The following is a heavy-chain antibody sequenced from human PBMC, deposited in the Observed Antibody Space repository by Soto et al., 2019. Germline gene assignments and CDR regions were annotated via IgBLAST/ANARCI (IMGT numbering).Heavy chain of an antibody. CDR3: AKDGYNNYWYVT. V-gene: IGHV3-66*01. Sequence: EVQLVESGGGLVQPGGSLRLSCAVSGVTVSTNYMSWVRQAPGKGLEWDSVLYSGGSASYAYSVKGRFSISRHTFKSTLYLQMNSLRAAHTAIYYCAKDGYNNYWYVTGGQGTLVTVSS. CDR2: LYSGGSA. CDR1: GVTVSTNY. D-gene: IGHD5-12*01. J-gene: IGHJ4*02.